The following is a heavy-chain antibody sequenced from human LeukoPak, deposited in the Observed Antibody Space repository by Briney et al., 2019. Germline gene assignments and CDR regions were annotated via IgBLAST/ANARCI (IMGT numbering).Heavy chain of an antibody. V-gene: IGHV3-7*03. D-gene: IGHD6-13*01. CDR3: ARGSSSWYHYYYMDV. CDR2: IKQDGSEK. CDR1: GFTFSSYW. J-gene: IGHJ6*03. Sequence: GGSLRLSCAASGFTFSSYWMSWVRQAPGKGLERVANIKQDGSEKYYVDSVKGRFTISRDNAKNSLYLQMNSLRAEDTAVYYCARGSSSWYHYYYMDVWGKGTTVTVSS.